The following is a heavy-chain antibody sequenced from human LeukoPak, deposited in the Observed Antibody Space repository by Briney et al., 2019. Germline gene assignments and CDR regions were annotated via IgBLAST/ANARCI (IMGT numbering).Heavy chain of an antibody. CDR2: ISANNGDT. Sequence: ASVKVSCKASAYTFTDYYVHWVRQAPGQGLEWMGWISANNGDTDYPPKLQDRVTMTTDTYTSTAYMELRSLRSDDTAMYYCARESHETREDYWGQGTLVTVSS. CDR3: ARESHETREDY. V-gene: IGHV1-18*04. CDR1: AYTFTDYY. J-gene: IGHJ4*02. D-gene: IGHD1-1*01.